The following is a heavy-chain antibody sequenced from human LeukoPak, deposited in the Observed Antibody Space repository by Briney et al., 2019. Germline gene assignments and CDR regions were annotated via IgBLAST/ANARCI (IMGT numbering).Heavy chain of an antibody. V-gene: IGHV1-69*04. Sequence: SVKVSCKASGGTFSSYAISWVRQAPGQGLEWMGRIIPILGIANYAQKFQGRVTITADKSTSTAYMELSSLRSEDTAVYYCARDNGGDGYNYYFDYWGQGTLVTVSS. CDR2: IIPILGIA. J-gene: IGHJ4*02. D-gene: IGHD5-24*01. CDR3: ARDNGGDGYNYYFDY. CDR1: GGTFSSYA.